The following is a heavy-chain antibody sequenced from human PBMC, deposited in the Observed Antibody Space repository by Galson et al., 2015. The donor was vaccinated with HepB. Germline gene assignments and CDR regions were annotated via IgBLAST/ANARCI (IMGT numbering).Heavy chain of an antibody. J-gene: IGHJ3*01. CDR3: ATKMVTVVASDAFDV. V-gene: IGHV3-21*01. D-gene: IGHD3-22*01. CDR2: ISGGSSYI. Sequence: SLRLSCAASGFTFSTYTMNWVRRAPGKGLEWVSSISGGSSYIYYGAAVRGRFTISTDNTKNSVYLQMNSLRAEDTAVYYCATKMVTVVASDAFDVWGRGTMVTVSS. CDR1: GFTFSTYT.